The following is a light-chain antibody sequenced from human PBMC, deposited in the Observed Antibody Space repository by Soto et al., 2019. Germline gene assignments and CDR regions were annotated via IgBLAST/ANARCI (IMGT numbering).Light chain of an antibody. J-gene: IGLJ3*02. CDR2: GNS. V-gene: IGLV1-40*01. Sequence: QSVLTQPPSVSGAPGQRVTISCTGSSSNIGAGYHVHWYQQLPGTAPKLLIYGNSNRPSGVPDRFSGSKSGTSASLAITGLQVEDEAAYSCQSYDSSLSGSVFGGGTKLTVL. CDR3: QSYDSSLSGSV. CDR1: SSNIGAGYH.